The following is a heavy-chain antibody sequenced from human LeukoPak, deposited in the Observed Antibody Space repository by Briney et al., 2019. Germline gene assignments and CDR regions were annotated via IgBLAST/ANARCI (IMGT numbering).Heavy chain of an antibody. CDR1: GGSISNYY. CDR3: AARYCTSSSCHSNFDY. CDR2: IYYTGST. V-gene: IGHV4-59*01. Sequence: SETLSLTCTVSGGSISNYYCTWIRQPPGKGLEWIGYIYYTGSTDHNPSLKGRVTLSVDTSKSQFSLKLSSVTAADTAVYYCAARYCTSSSCHSNFDYWGQGTLVTVSS. D-gene: IGHD2-2*01. J-gene: IGHJ4*02.